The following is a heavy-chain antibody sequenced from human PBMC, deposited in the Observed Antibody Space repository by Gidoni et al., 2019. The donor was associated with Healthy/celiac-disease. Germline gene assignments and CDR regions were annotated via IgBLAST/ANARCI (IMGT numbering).Heavy chain of an antibody. J-gene: IGHJ4*02. CDR3: ARVLLDFWSGYSPDY. CDR1: GYTFTSYG. CDR2: ISAYNGNT. V-gene: IGHV1-18*01. D-gene: IGHD3-3*01. Sequence: QVQLVQSGAEVKKPGASVKVSCQASGYTFTSYGISWVRQAPGQGLEWMGWISAYNGNTNYAQKLQGRVTMTTDTSTSTAYMELRSLRSDDTAVYYCARVLLDFWSGYSPDYWGQGTLVTVSS.